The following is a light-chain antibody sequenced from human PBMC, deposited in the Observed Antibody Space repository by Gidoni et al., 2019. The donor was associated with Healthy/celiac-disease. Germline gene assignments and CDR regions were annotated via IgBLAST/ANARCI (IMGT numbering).Light chain of an antibody. CDR1: SSNIGDGYD. CDR2: GNS. V-gene: IGLV1-40*01. CDR3: QSYDSSLVWV. Sequence: QSVLTQPPSVSGAPGQTVPLSCTGSSSNIGDGYDLHWYQQLPGTAPKLLSYGNSNRPSGFPHRFSGSKSGPSASLAITGLQAEDEADYYCQSYDSSLVWVFGGGTKLTVL. J-gene: IGLJ3*02.